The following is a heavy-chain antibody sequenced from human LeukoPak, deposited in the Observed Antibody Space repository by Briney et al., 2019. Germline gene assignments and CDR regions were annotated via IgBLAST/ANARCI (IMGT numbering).Heavy chain of an antibody. D-gene: IGHD3-22*01. Sequence: PGGSLRLSCAASGFTFDDYAMHWVRQAPGKGLEWVSGISWNSGSIGYADSVKGRFTISRDNAKNSLYLQMNSLRAEDTALYYCAKDYYYDSSAHFDYWGQGTLVTVSS. CDR3: AKDYYYDSSAHFDY. J-gene: IGHJ4*02. V-gene: IGHV3-9*01. CDR1: GFTFDDYA. CDR2: ISWNSGSI.